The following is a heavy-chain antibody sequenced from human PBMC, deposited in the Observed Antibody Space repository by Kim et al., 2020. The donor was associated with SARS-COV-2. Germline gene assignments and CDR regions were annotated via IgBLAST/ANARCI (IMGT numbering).Heavy chain of an antibody. CDR3: ARNSIIMLRGGWVDP. CDR2: INQDGSEN. J-gene: IGHJ5*02. D-gene: IGHD3-10*01. CDR1: GFTFSSYW. Sequence: GGSLRLSCAASGFTFSSYWMSWVRQAPGKGLEWVANINQDGSENYFVDSVKGRFTISRDNAKNSLYLQMNSLRAEDTALYYCARNSIIMLRGGWVDPWG. V-gene: IGHV3-7*01.